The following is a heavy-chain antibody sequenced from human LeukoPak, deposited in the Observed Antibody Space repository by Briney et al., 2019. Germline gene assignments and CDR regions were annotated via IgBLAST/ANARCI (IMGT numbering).Heavy chain of an antibody. D-gene: IGHD6-19*01. V-gene: IGHV3-30-3*01. J-gene: IGHJ5*02. CDR1: GFTFSSYA. Sequence: TGGSLRLSCAVSGFTFSSYAMHWVRQAPGKGLEWVAVISYDGSNKYYADSVKGRFTISRDNSKNTLYLQMNSLRAEDTAVYYCARVAGYSSGWYPGGNWFDPWGQGTLVTVSS. CDR2: ISYDGSNK. CDR3: ARVAGYSSGWYPGGNWFDP.